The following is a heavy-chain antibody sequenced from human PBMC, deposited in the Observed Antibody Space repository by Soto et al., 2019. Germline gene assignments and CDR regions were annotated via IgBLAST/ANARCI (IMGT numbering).Heavy chain of an antibody. CDR3: ARAATRLVYFDY. CDR1: GGSISSGDYY. CDR2: IYYSGET. J-gene: IGHJ4*02. D-gene: IGHD1-26*01. Sequence: LSLTCTGSGGSISSGDYYWSWIRQPPGKGLEWIGYIYYSGETYYNPSLKSRVTISVDTSKNQFSLKLSSVTAADTAVYYCARAATRLVYFDYWGQGTLVTVSS. V-gene: IGHV4-30-4*01.